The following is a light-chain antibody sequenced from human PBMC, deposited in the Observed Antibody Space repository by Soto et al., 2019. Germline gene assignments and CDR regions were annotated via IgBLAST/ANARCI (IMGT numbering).Light chain of an antibody. J-gene: IGLJ1*01. CDR2: EVN. Sequence: QSALTQFASVSGSPGQSIAISCTGTSNDVGGYNYVSWYQQHPGKAPKLMIYEVNSRPSGVSNRFSGSKSGNTASLTISGLQAEDEADYYCSSYTSGSAYVFGTGTKVTVL. CDR1: SNDVGGYNY. CDR3: SSYTSGSAYV. V-gene: IGLV2-14*01.